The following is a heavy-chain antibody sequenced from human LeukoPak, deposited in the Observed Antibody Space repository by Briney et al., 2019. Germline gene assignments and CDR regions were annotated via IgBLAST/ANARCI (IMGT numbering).Heavy chain of an antibody. CDR2: INPNSGGT. V-gene: IGHV1-2*02. Sequence: ASVKVSCKASGYTFTGYYMHWVRQAPGQALEWMGWINPNSGGTNYAQKFQGRVTMTRDTSISTAYMELSRLRSDDTAVYYCARDLVPSYGMDVWGQGTTVTVSS. CDR3: ARDLVPSYGMDV. J-gene: IGHJ6*02. CDR1: GYTFTGYY. D-gene: IGHD2-2*01.